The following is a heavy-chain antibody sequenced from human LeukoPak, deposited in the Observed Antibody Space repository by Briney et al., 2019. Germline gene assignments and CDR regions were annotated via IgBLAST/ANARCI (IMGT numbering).Heavy chain of an antibody. J-gene: IGHJ3*02. CDR1: GFTFDGYA. D-gene: IGHD1-7*01. Sequence: PGRSLRLSCAASGFTFDGYAMHWVRHAPGKGLEWVSGISGNGGSIDYADSVKGRFTISRDNAKNSLYLQINSLRAEDMALYYCAKEMSGPGSNYFDAFDIWGQGTMVTVSS. V-gene: IGHV3-9*03. CDR2: ISGNGGSI. CDR3: AKEMSGPGSNYFDAFDI.